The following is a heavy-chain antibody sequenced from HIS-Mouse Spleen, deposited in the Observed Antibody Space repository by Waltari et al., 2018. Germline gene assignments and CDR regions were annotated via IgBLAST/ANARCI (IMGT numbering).Heavy chain of an antibody. Sequence: QLQLQESGPGLVKPSETLSLTCTVSGGSISSSSYYWGWIRQPPGKGLEWIGSIYYRGSTYYNPSPKSRVTISVDTSKNQFSLKLSSVTAADTAVYYCARSSSSRSWFDPWGQGTLVTVSS. J-gene: IGHJ5*02. CDR3: ARSSSSRSWFDP. V-gene: IGHV4-39*07. D-gene: IGHD6-13*01. CDR1: GGSISSSSYY. CDR2: IYYRGST.